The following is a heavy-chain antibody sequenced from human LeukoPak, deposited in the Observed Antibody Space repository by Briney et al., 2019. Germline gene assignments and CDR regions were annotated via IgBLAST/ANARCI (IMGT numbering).Heavy chain of an antibody. V-gene: IGHV3-30*02. CDR3: ARDQGWLQFDY. CDR2: IRYDGSNK. J-gene: IGHJ4*02. Sequence: GGSLRLSCAASGFTFSSYGMHWVRQAPGKGLEWVAFIRYDGSNKYYADSVKGRFTISRDNAQNSLYLQMNSLTAEDSAVYYCARDQGWLQFDYWGQGALATVSS. D-gene: IGHD5-24*01. CDR1: GFTFSSYG.